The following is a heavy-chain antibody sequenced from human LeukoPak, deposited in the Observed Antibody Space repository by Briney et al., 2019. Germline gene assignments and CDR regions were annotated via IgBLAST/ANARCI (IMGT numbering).Heavy chain of an antibody. J-gene: IGHJ4*01. D-gene: IGHD3-10*01. CDR3: SAGGYYGWGTTGAVDY. CDR2: ISSSSSYK. V-gene: IGHV3-21*01. CDR1: GFTFSSYS. Sequence: GGFLRLSCAASGFTFSSYSMNWVRQAPGKGLEWVSSISSSSSYKYYADSVKGRFTISRDNAKNSLLLQMSSMGADEAAVYYSSAGGYYGWGTTGAVDYCGGGPVV.